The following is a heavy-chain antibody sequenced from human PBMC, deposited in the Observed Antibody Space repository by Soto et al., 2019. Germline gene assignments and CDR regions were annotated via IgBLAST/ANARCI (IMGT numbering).Heavy chain of an antibody. J-gene: IGHJ4*02. CDR1: GSTFTSCG. CDR3: ARDGGDYGRGDY. V-gene: IGHV1-18*01. CDR2: ISAYNGNT. Sequence: ASVKAYCKASGSTFTSCGISWVRQAPGQGLEWIGWISAYNGNTNYAQKLQGRVTMTTDTSTSTAYMELRSLRSDDTAVYYCARDGGDYGRGDYWGQGTLVTVSS. D-gene: IGHD4-17*01.